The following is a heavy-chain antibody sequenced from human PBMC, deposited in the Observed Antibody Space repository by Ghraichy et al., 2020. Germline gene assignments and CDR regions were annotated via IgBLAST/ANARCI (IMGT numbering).Heavy chain of an antibody. D-gene: IGHD2-8*01. CDR2: ISSSSSHT. CDR3: ARGSGVSRFYYFYGMDV. Sequence: GGSLRLSCAASGFTFSDYYMSWIRQAPGKGLEWVSYISSSSSHTNYADSVKGRFTISRDNAKHSLYLQMNSLRAEGTAVYYCARGSGVSRFYYFYGMDVWGQGTTVTVSS. J-gene: IGHJ6*02. V-gene: IGHV3-11*06. CDR1: GFTFSDYY.